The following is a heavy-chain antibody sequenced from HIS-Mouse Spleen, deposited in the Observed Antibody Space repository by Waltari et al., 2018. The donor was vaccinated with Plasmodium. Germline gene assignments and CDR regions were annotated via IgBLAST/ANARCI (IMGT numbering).Heavy chain of an antibody. V-gene: IGHV3-30-3*01. CDR2: ISYDGSNK. D-gene: IGHD2-15*01. CDR3: ARDRRLAFDY. J-gene: IGHJ4*02. Sequence: QVQLVESGGGVVQPGRSLRLSCAASGFTFSSYALYWVRQAPGKGLEWVAVISYDGSNKYYADSVKGRFTISRDNSKNTLYLQMNSLRAEDTAVYYCARDRRLAFDYWGQGTLVTVSS. CDR1: GFTFSSYA.